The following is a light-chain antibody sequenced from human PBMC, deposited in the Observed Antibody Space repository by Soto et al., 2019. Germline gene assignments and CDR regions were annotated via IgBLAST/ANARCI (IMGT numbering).Light chain of an antibody. CDR3: QQYNNWLT. V-gene: IGKV3-15*01. J-gene: IGKJ4*01. CDR1: QSVSSN. Sequence: EIVMTQSPATLSVSPGERATLSCRASQSVSSNLAWYQQKPGQAPRLLIYGASTRATGIPARFSGSGSGTEFTLTISXLQSEDFAVYYCQQYNNWLTFGGGTKVDIK. CDR2: GAS.